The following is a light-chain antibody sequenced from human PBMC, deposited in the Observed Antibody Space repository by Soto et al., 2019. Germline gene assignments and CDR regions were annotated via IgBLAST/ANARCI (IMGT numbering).Light chain of an antibody. J-gene: IGKJ4*01. V-gene: IGKV3-11*01. CDR2: DAS. Sequence: EIVLTQSPATLSLSPGERATLSCWASQSVGSYLAWYQQKPGQAPRLLIYDASNRATGIPARFSGSGSGTDFTLTISSLEPEEFAVYYCQQRSDWPLTFGGGTKVEIK. CDR1: QSVGSY. CDR3: QQRSDWPLT.